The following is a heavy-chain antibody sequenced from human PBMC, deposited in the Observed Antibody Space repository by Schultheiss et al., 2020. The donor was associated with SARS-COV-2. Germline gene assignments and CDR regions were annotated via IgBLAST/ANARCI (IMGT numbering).Heavy chain of an antibody. D-gene: IGHD6-13*01. CDR2: IKSKTDGGTT. CDR3: ARPSSSWYSSIFDP. Sequence: GGSLRLSCAASGFTFSNAWMNWVRQAPGKGLEWVGRIKSKTDGGTTDYAAPVKGRFTISRDDSKNTLYLQMNSLKTEDTAVYYCARPSSSWYSSIFDPWGQGALVTSSS. V-gene: IGHV3-15*07. J-gene: IGHJ5*02. CDR1: GFTFSNAW.